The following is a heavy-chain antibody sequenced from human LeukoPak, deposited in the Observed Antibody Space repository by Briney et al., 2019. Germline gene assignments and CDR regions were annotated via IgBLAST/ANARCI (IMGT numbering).Heavy chain of an antibody. Sequence: GESLKISCKGSGYSFTSYWIAWVRQMPGKGLEWMGIIYPGDSDTSYSPSFQGQVTISADKSITTAYLQWSSLKASDTAMYYCASSRIVGATDAFDIWGQGTMVTVSS. D-gene: IGHD1-26*01. V-gene: IGHV5-51*01. CDR2: IYPGDSDT. CDR3: ASSRIVGATDAFDI. J-gene: IGHJ3*02. CDR1: GYSFTSYW.